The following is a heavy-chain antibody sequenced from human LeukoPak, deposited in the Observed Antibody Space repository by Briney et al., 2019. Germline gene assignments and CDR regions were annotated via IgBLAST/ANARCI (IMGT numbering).Heavy chain of an antibody. V-gene: IGHV4-38-2*02. CDR1: GYSISSGYQ. Sequence: SETLSLTCAVSGYSISSGYQWAWIRQSPGQGLEWIGRIYHSGSAHYNPSLKSRVTILVETYKNQFSLKLYSVTAADTAVYYCARDPRWLTPDCTSTSCYENYFDPWGQGTLVTVSS. D-gene: IGHD2-2*01. CDR3: ARDPRWLTPDCTSTSCYENYFDP. J-gene: IGHJ5*02. CDR2: IYHSGSA.